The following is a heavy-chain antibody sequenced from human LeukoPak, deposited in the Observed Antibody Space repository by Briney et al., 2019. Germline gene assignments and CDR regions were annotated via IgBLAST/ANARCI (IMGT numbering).Heavy chain of an antibody. CDR3: ATDDYRGLGY. CDR2: INMVGSHT. D-gene: IGHD4-11*01. Sequence: QPGGSLRLSCTASGITFTSYWMHWVRQAPGKGLVWVSHINMVGSHTTYADSVKGRFTISRGNAKSTLYLQLNSLRAEDTAVYYCATDDYRGLGYWGQGTLVTVSS. CDR1: GITFTSYW. J-gene: IGHJ4*02. V-gene: IGHV3-74*01.